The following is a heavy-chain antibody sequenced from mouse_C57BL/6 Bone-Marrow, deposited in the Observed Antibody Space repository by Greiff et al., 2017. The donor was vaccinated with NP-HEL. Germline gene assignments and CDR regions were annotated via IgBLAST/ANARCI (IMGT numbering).Heavy chain of an antibody. J-gene: IGHJ2*01. CDR3: ARGTIVHYFDY. CDR2: IDPSDSYT. D-gene: IGHD2-12*01. CDR1: GYTFTSYW. Sequence: QVQLQQPGAELVKPGASVKLSCKASGYTFTSYWMQWVKQRPGQGLEWIGEIDPSDSYTNYNQKFKGKTTVTVYTSSSSAFMQHSSLTSEDSAVYYCARGTIVHYFDYWCEGNTRRVSS. V-gene: IGHV1-50*01.